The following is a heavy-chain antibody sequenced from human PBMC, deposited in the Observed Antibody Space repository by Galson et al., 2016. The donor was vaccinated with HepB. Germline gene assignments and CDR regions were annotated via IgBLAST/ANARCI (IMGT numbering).Heavy chain of an antibody. CDR1: GFTFSNYG. D-gene: IGHD6-19*01. Sequence: SLRLSCAASGFTFSNYGMHWIRQAPGKGLEWVAVMSHDGSHIFYVDSVKGRFSISRDNSKSTLYLQMNSLRDEDTAVYYCAKDHGNRWLNNWFDPWGQGTLVTVPS. V-gene: IGHV3-30*18. CDR2: MSHDGSHI. J-gene: IGHJ5*02. CDR3: AKDHGNRWLNNWFDP.